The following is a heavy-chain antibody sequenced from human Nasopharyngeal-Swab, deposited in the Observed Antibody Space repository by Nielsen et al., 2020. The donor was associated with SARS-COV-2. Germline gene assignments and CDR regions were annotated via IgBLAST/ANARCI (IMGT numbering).Heavy chain of an antibody. Sequence: GESLKISCAASGFTFSSYSMNWVRQAPGKGLEWVSSISSSSSYIYYADSVKGRFTISRDNAKNSLYLQMNSLRAEDTAVYYCAGSHSSSWDYWGQGTLVTVSS. D-gene: IGHD6-13*01. CDR3: AGSHSSSWDY. CDR1: GFTFSSYS. V-gene: IGHV3-21*01. CDR2: ISSSSSYI. J-gene: IGHJ4*02.